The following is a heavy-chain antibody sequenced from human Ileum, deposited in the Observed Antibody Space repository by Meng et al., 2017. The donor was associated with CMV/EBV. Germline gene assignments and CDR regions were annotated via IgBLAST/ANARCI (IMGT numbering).Heavy chain of an antibody. V-gene: IGHV4-38-2*02. D-gene: IGHD3-10*01. CDR3: ASSRLNGRWFGESDYYYYGMDV. J-gene: IGHJ6*02. CDR1: GYSISSGYY. Sequence: GSLRLSCTVSGYSISSGYYWGWIRQPPGKGLEWIGSIYRSGSTYYNPSLKSRVTISVDTSKNQFSLKLSSVTAADTAVYYCASSRLNGRWFGESDYYYYGMDVWGQGTTVTVSS. CDR2: IYRSGST.